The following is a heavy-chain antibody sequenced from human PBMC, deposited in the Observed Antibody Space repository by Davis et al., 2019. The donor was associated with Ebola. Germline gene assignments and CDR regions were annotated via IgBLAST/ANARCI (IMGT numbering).Heavy chain of an antibody. CDR3: ARDGESYYYGSGIDY. CDR2: ISSSSSYI. Sequence: GGSLRLSCAASGFTFSSYSMNWVRQAPGKGLEWVSSISSSSSYIYYADSVKGRFTISRDNAKNSLYLQMNSLGAEDTAVYYCARDGESYYYGSGIDYWGQGTLVTVSS. J-gene: IGHJ4*02. CDR1: GFTFSSYS. D-gene: IGHD3-10*01. V-gene: IGHV3-21*01.